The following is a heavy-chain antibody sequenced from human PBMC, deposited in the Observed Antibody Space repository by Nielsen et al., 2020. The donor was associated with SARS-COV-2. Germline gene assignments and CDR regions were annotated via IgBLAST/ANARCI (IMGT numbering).Heavy chain of an antibody. Sequence: ASVKVSCKASGYTFTSYYMHWVRQAPGQGLEWMGIINPSGGSTSYAQKFQGRVTMTRDTSTSTVYMELSSLRSEDTAVYYCARAPYYGSGISQFWGPLNWFDPWGQGTLVTVSS. D-gene: IGHD3-10*01. J-gene: IGHJ5*02. CDR3: ARAPYYGSGISQFWGPLNWFDP. V-gene: IGHV1-46*01. CDR2: INPSGGST. CDR1: GYTFTSYY.